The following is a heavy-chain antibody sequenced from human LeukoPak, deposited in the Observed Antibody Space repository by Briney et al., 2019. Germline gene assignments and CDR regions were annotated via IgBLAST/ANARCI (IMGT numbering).Heavy chain of an antibody. J-gene: IGHJ4*02. Sequence: PSETLSLTCAVSGGSISSGGYSWSWIRQPPGTGLEWIGYIYHSGSTYYNPSLKSRVTISVDRSKNQFSLKLSSVTAADTAVYYCARGNGVITFDYWGQGTLVTVSS. V-gene: IGHV4-30-2*01. CDR2: IYHSGST. CDR1: GGSISSGGYS. CDR3: ARGNGVITFDY. D-gene: IGHD3-22*01.